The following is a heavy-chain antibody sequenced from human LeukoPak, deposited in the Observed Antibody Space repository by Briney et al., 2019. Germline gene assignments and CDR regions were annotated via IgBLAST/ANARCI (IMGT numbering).Heavy chain of an antibody. CDR2: IYSGGST. Sequence: GGSLRLSCAASGFTVSSNFMSWVRQAPGKGLEWVSVIYSGGSTYCADSVKGRFTISRDNSKNTLYLQMNSLRAEDTAVYYCAIWFGELSGSWGQGTLVTVSS. V-gene: IGHV3-53*01. CDR3: AIWFGELSGS. CDR1: GFTVSSNF. D-gene: IGHD3-10*01. J-gene: IGHJ5*02.